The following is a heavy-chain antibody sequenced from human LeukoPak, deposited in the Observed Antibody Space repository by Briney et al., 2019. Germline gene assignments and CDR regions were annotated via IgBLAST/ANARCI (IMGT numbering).Heavy chain of an antibody. CDR3: TRLGAGMRDY. D-gene: IGHD6-13*01. Sequence: AGSLRLSCAASGFTFSGSAMHWVRQASGKGLEWVGRIRSKANSYATAYAASVKGRFTISRDDSKNTAYLQMNSLKTEDTAVYYCTRLGAGMRDYWGQGTLVTVSS. CDR1: GFTFSGSA. CDR2: IRSKANSYAT. V-gene: IGHV3-73*01. J-gene: IGHJ4*02.